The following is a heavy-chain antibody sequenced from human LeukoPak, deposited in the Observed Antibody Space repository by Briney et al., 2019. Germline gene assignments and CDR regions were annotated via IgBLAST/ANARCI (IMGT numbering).Heavy chain of an antibody. V-gene: IGHV4-39*01. D-gene: IGHD6-19*01. CDR2: IYYSGST. CDR3: ARRSEGSRGWSYFDY. Sequence: SETLSLTCTVSGGSISSSSYYWGWIRQPPGKGVEWIGSIYYSGSTYYNPSLKSRVTISVDTSKNQFSLKLSSVTAADTAVYYCARRSEGSRGWSYFDYWGQGTLVTVSS. CDR1: GGSISSSSYY. J-gene: IGHJ4*02.